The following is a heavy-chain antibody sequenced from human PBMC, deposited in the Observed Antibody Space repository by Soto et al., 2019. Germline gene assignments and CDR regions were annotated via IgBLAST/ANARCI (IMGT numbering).Heavy chain of an antibody. CDR3: ARGGGSDSFDY. Sequence: SETLSLTCTVSGASITFGRYSWSWIRQTPGKGLEWIGYINHLETTFYNPSFESRLTLSIDRAKNQFSLKLHSMSAADRAVYFCARGGGSDSFDYWGQGILVTVSS. V-gene: IGHV4-30-2*01. J-gene: IGHJ4*02. D-gene: IGHD1-26*01. CDR1: GASITFGRYS. CDR2: INHLETT.